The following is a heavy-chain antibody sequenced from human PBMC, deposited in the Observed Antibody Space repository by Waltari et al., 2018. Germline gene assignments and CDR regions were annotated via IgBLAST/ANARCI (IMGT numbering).Heavy chain of an antibody. CDR2: INHSGST. D-gene: IGHD3-10*01. CDR1: GGSFSGYY. Sequence: QVQLQQWGAGLLKPSETLSLTCAVYGGSFSGYYWSWIRQPPGKGLEWIGEINHSGSTNSNPSLKSRVTISLDTSKNQFSLKLSSVTAADTAVYYCARGKGRRGYGSGSWFDPWGQGTLVTVSS. J-gene: IGHJ5*02. V-gene: IGHV4-34*01. CDR3: ARGKGRRGYGSGSWFDP.